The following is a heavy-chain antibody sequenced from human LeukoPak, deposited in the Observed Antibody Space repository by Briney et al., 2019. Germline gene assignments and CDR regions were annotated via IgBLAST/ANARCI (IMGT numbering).Heavy chain of an antibody. J-gene: IGHJ6*02. CDR3: AKDRVCYYYYYGMDV. V-gene: IGHV3-30*18. D-gene: IGHD3-10*01. CDR1: GFIFNSYG. CDR2: ISYDGNKK. Sequence: GALRLSCAASGFIFNSYGMHWVRQAPGKGLEWVAVISYDGNKKDYADSVKGRFTISRDNSKNTLYLQMNSLRTEDTAVYYCAKDRVCYYYYYGMDVWGQGTTVTVSS.